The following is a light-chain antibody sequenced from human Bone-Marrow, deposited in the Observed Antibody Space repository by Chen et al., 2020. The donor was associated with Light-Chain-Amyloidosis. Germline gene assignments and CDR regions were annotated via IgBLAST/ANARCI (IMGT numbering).Light chain of an antibody. CDR2: NNN. V-gene: IGLV1-44*01. CDR1: SSNIGRNT. CDR3: AAWDDNLNGHWV. J-gene: IGLJ3*02. Sequence: QSVLTQPPSASGTPGQRVPISCSGTSSNIGRNTGKWYHQVPGTAPKLLIYNNNQRPSGVPDRFAGSKSGTSASLAISGLQSDDEADYYCAAWDDNLNGHWVFGGGTRLTIL.